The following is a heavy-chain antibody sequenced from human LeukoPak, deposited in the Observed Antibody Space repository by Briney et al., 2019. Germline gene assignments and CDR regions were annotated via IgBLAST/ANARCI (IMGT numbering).Heavy chain of an antibody. J-gene: IGHJ4*02. V-gene: IGHV4-39*01. CDR2: IYYSGST. CDR1: GGSISSSSYY. Sequence: SETLSLTCTVSGGSISSSSYYWGWIRQPPGKGLEWIGSIYYSGSTYYNPSLKSRVTISVDTSKNQFSLKLSSVTAADTAVYYCARHTYYHDSSGYSFDYWGQGTLVTVSS. D-gene: IGHD3-22*01. CDR3: ARHTYYHDSSGYSFDY.